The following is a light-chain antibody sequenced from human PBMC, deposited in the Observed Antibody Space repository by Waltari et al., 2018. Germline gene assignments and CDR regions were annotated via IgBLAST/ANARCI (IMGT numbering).Light chain of an antibody. CDR1: SGHSSYD. Sequence: LVLTQSPSASASLAAPVKLTCTLSSGHSSYDIAGPQQQPEKGPRYLMKLNSDGSHSKGDGIPDRFSGSSSGAERYLTISSLQSEDEADYYCQTWGTGVWVFGGGTKLTVL. V-gene: IGLV4-69*01. CDR2: LNSDGSH. CDR3: QTWGTGVWV. J-gene: IGLJ3*02.